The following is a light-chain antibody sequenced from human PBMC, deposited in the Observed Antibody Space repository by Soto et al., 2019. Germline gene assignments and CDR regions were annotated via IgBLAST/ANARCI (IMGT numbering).Light chain of an antibody. CDR1: QSVSSSY. Sequence: EIVLTQSPGTPSLSPGERATLSCRASQSVSSSYLAWYQQKSGQAPRLLIYGASSRATGIPDRLSGSGSGTDFTLTISSLQPEDFATYYCQQSFSSPPWTFGQGTKVDNK. J-gene: IGKJ1*01. V-gene: IGKV3-20*01. CDR3: QQSFSSPPWT. CDR2: GAS.